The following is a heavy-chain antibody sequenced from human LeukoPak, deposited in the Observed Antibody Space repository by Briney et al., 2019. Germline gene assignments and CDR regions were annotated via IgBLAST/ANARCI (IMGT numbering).Heavy chain of an antibody. CDR1: RFTFSNYA. CDR2: ISGSGGAT. CDR3: AKSFGDYRSTWNTRTWFDP. J-gene: IGHJ5*02. D-gene: IGHD6-13*01. V-gene: IGHV3-23*01. Sequence: GGSLRLSCAASRFTFSNYARNWVRQAPGKGLEWGSAISGSGGATYYADSVKGRFTISRDNSKNRLYLQMNSLRAEDTAVYYCAKSFGDYRSTWNTRTWFDPWGQGTLVTVSS.